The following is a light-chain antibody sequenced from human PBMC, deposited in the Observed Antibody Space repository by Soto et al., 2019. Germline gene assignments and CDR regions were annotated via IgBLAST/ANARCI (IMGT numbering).Light chain of an antibody. J-gene: IGLJ1*01. CDR3: ASYTNSPALV. CDR2: EVT. CDR1: SSDIGGHNC. Sequence: QSVLAQPASVSGSPGQSITFSCTGTSSDIGGHNCVSWYQQHPDKAPKLIIYEVTKRPSGVSNRLSGSKSGNTASLTISGLQAEDEADYYCASYTNSPALVFGTGTKVTVL. V-gene: IGLV2-14*01.